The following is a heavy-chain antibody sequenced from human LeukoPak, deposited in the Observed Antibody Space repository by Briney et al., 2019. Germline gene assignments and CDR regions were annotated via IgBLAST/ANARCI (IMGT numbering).Heavy chain of an antibody. CDR2: INPSGGST. D-gene: IGHD2-15*01. CDR1: GYTFPSYY. CDR3: ASGGGSYYFDY. V-gene: IGHV1-46*01. Sequence: ASVKVSCKASGYTFPSYYMHWVRQAPGQGLEWMGIINPSGGSTSYAQKFQGRVTMTRDTSTSTVYMELSSLRSEDTAVYYCASGGGSYYFDYWGQGTLVTVSS. J-gene: IGHJ4*02.